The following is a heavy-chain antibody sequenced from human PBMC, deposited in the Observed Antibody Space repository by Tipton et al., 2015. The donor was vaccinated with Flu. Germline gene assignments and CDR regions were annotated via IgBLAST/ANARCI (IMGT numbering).Heavy chain of an antibody. Sequence: GSLRLSCAASGFTFSSYWMSWVRQAPGRGLEWVANIRQDGSEKYYVDSVKGRFTISRDNAKNSVYLQMSSLRAEDTAVYYCGRAMDGWGKGTTVIVSS. CDR1: GFTFSSYW. J-gene: IGHJ6*04. CDR3: GRAMDG. V-gene: IGHV3-7*04. CDR2: IRQDGSEK.